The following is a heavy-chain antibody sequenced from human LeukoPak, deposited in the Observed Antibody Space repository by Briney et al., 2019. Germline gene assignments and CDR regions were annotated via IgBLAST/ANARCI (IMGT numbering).Heavy chain of an antibody. V-gene: IGHV3-23*01. CDR2: ISGSGGST. Sequence: GGSLRLSCAASGFTFSSYAMSWVRQAPGKGLEWVSAISGSGGSTYYADSVKGRFTISRDNSKNTLYLQMNSLRAEDTAVYYRAKGVRYYDSSALWGYWGQGTLVTVSS. D-gene: IGHD3-22*01. CDR3: AKGVRYYDSSALWGY. J-gene: IGHJ4*02. CDR1: GFTFSSYA.